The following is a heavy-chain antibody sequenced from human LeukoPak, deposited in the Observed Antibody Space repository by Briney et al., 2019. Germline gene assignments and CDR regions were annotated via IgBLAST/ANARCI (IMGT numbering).Heavy chain of an antibody. Sequence: SVKVSCKASGYTFTGYYMHWVRQAPGRGLEWMGRIIPMFDTADYTQRFKGRVTFTADKSTGTAFMELNSLRSDDTATYYCVRDFNTSGPQKNYFDFWGQGTLVIVSS. D-gene: IGHD3-22*01. V-gene: IGHV1-69*06. J-gene: IGHJ4*02. CDR3: VRDFNTSGPQKNYFDF. CDR1: GYTFTGYY. CDR2: IIPMFDTA.